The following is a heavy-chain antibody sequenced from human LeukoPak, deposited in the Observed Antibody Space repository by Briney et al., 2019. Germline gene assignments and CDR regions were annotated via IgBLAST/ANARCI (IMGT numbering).Heavy chain of an antibody. CDR2: MNPNSGNT. V-gene: IGHV1-8*01. D-gene: IGHD2-15*01. Sequence: ASVKASCKASGYTFTSYDINWVRQATGQGLEWMGWMNPNSGNTGYAQKFQGRVTMTRNTSISTAYMELSSLRSEDTAVYYCARWSGSTEGFDYWGQGTLVTISS. CDR1: GYTFTSYD. J-gene: IGHJ4*02. CDR3: ARWSGSTEGFDY.